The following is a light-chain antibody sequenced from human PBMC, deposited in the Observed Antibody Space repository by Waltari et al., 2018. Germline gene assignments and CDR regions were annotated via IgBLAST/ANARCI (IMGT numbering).Light chain of an antibody. CDR1: SSDVGSYNL. J-gene: IGLJ1*01. Sequence: QSALTQPASVSGSPGQSITISCTGTSSDVGSYNLVSWYQQHPGRAPQRVIYEGSKRPSGVSNSFSGSKSGNTASLTISGLQAEDEADYYCCSFAGSTTYVFGTGTKVTVL. CDR3: CSFAGSTTYV. CDR2: EGS. V-gene: IGLV2-23*01.